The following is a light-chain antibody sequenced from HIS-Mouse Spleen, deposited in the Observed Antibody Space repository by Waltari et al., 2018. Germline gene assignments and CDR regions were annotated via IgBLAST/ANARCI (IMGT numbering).Light chain of an antibody. CDR3: QTWGTGINWV. V-gene: IGLV4-69*01. CDR2: LNSDGSH. Sequence: QLVLPQSPSASASLGASVKHTCTLSSGRSSYAIAWHQQQPEKGPRYLMKLNSDGSHSKGDGIPDRFSGSSSGAERYLTISSLQSEDEADYYCQTWGTGINWVFGGGTKLTVL. J-gene: IGLJ3*02. CDR1: SGRSSYA.